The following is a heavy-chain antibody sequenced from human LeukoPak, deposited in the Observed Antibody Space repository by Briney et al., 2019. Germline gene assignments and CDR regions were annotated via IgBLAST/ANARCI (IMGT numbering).Heavy chain of an antibody. CDR2: ISAYNGNT. J-gene: IGHJ3*02. Sequence: GASVKVSCKASGYTFTSYGISWVRQAPGQGLEWMGWISAYNGNTNYAQKFQGRVTMTRNTSISTAYMELSSLRSEDTAVYYCARGADSRIWGQGTMVTVSS. V-gene: IGHV1-18*01. D-gene: IGHD3-22*01. CDR3: ARGADSRI. CDR1: GYTFTSYG.